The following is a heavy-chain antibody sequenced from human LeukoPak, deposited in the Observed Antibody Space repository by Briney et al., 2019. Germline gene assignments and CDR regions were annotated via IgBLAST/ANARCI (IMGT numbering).Heavy chain of an antibody. Sequence: GGSLRLSCAASGFTVSDNYMSWVRQAPGKGLEWVSVMYSGGDTYYADSVKGRFTFSRDISKNTLYLQMNGLRTEDTAMYCCARDAPQVPAAGVLASWGQGTLVTVSS. D-gene: IGHD6-13*01. V-gene: IGHV3-53*01. CDR1: GFTVSDNY. CDR3: ARDAPQVPAAGVLAS. J-gene: IGHJ5*02. CDR2: MYSGGDT.